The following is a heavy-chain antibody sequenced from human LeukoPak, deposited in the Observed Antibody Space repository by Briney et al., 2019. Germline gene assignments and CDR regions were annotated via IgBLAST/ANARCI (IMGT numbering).Heavy chain of an antibody. CDR3: AREGVQQVVPAAHRGAFDI. D-gene: IGHD2-2*01. V-gene: IGHV1-69*13. Sequence: SVKVSCKASGGTFSSYAISWVRQAPGQGLEWMGGIIPIFGTANYAQKFQGRVTITADESTSTAYMELSSLRSEDTAVYYCAREGVQQVVPAAHRGAFDIWGQGTMVTVSS. J-gene: IGHJ3*02. CDR2: IIPIFGTA. CDR1: GGTFSSYA.